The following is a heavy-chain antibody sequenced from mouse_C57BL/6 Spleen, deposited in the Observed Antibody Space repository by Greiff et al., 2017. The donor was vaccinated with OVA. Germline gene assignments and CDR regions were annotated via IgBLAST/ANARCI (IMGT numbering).Heavy chain of an antibody. Sequence: QVQLQQPGAELVRPGSSVKLSCKASGYTFTSYWMDWVKQRPGQGLEWIGNIYPSDSATHYNQKFKDKATLTVDKSSSTAYMQLSSLTSEDSAVYDCARGGYGSSYYYAMDYWGQGTSVTVSS. V-gene: IGHV1-61*01. CDR1: GYTFTSYW. D-gene: IGHD1-1*01. CDR2: IYPSDSAT. J-gene: IGHJ4*01. CDR3: ARGGYGSSYYYAMDY.